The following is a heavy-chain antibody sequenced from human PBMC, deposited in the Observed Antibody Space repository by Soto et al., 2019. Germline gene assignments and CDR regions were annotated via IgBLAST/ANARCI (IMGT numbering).Heavy chain of an antibody. Sequence: GASVKVSCKVSGGTFGNYAIDWVRLAPGQGLEWMGGIVPIFGTTYYTQKFQGRATIIADDSTTTAYLELSSLRSEDTAIYYCAGVEAVAGIYNYHGLDVWGQGTAVTVSS. V-gene: IGHV1-69*13. CDR2: IVPIFGTT. J-gene: IGHJ6*02. CDR3: AGVEAVAGIYNYHGLDV. D-gene: IGHD6-19*01. CDR1: GGTFGNYA.